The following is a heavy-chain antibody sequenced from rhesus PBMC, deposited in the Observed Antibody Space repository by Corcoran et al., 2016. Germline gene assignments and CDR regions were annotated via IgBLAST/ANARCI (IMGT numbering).Heavy chain of an antibody. Sequence: QVQLQESGPGLVKPSETLSLTCAVSGGSISDDYYWSWIHQPPGKGQEWIGYFYGSGGGTNYNPSLKNRVTISIDPSKNQFSLKLSSVTAADTAVYYCARTRLGGYDYWGQGVLVTVSS. J-gene: IGHJ4*01. D-gene: IGHD5-12*01. CDR1: GGSISDDYY. V-gene: IGHV4-106*01. CDR2: FYGSGGGT. CDR3: ARTRLGGYDY.